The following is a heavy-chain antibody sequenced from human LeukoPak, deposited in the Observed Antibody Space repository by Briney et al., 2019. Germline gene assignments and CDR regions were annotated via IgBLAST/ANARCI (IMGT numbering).Heavy chain of an antibody. J-gene: IGHJ5*02. V-gene: IGHV4-59*08. CDR3: ATSYDFWNNWFDP. CDR2: IYYSGST. CDR1: GGSISSYY. D-gene: IGHD3-3*01. Sequence: SETLSLTCTVSGGSISSYYWSWIRQPPGKGLEWIGYIYYSGSTNYNPSLKSRVTISVDTSKNQFSLKLSSVTAADTAVYYCATSYDFWNNWFDPWGQGTLVTVSS.